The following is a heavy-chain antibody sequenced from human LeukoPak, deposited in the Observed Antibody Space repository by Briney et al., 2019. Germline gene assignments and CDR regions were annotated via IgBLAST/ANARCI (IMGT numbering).Heavy chain of an antibody. CDR3: ARGGGIAAAGTDYFDY. D-gene: IGHD6-13*01. CDR1: GGTFSSYA. V-gene: IGHV1-69*04. Sequence: SVKVSCKASGGTFSSYAISWVRQAPGQGLEWMGSIIPIFGIADYAQKFHGRVTITADKSTSTAYMELSSLRTEDTAVYYCARGGGIAAAGTDYFDYWGQGTLVTVSA. CDR2: IIPIFGIA. J-gene: IGHJ4*02.